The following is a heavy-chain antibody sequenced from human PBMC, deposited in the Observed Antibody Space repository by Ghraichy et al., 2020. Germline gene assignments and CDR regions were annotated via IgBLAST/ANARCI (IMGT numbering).Heavy chain of an antibody. V-gene: IGHV1-24*01. Sequence: ASVKVSCKVSGYTLTELSMHWVRQAPGKGLEWMGGFDPEDGETIYAQKFQGRVTMTEDTSTDTAYMELSSLRSEDTAVYYCATVHDPSTIRGVVGAPSYYYYYGMDVWGQGTTVTVSS. D-gene: IGHD1-26*01. CDR3: ATVHDPSTIRGVVGAPSYYYYYGMDV. J-gene: IGHJ6*02. CDR2: FDPEDGET. CDR1: GYTLTELS.